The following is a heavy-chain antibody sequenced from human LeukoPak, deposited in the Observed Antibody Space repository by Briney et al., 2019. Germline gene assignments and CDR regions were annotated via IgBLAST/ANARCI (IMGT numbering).Heavy chain of an antibody. Sequence: GGSLRLSCAASGFTFSSYSMNWVRQAPGKGLEWVSSISSSSSYIYYVDSVKGRFTISRDNAKNSLYLQMNSLRAEDTAVYYCAKGANGLLWFGELTDWGQGTLVTVSS. D-gene: IGHD3-10*01. J-gene: IGHJ4*02. CDR3: AKGANGLLWFGELTD. CDR1: GFTFSSYS. V-gene: IGHV3-21*01. CDR2: ISSSSSYI.